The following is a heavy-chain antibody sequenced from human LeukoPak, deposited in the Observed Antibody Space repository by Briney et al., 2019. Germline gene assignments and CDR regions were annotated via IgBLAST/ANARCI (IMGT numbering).Heavy chain of an antibody. CDR3: ARREESEGAFDI. CDR2: IYPGDSNP. CDR1: GYSFTSYW. J-gene: IGHJ3*02. V-gene: IGHV5-51*01. Sequence: PGGSLRLSCKGSGYSFTSYWIGWVRQMPGKGLEWMGIIYPGDSNPRYSPSFQGQVTISADKSITTAYLQWSSLKASDTAIYYCARREESEGAFDIWGQGTMVTVSS. D-gene: IGHD1-26*01.